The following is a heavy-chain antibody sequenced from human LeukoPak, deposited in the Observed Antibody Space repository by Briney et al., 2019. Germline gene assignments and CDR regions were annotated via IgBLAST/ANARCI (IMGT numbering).Heavy chain of an antibody. CDR1: GFTFNSYA. D-gene: IGHD5-24*01. V-gene: IGHV3-23*01. CDR2: ISGSGSHT. J-gene: IGHJ3*02. Sequence: GGSLRLSCAASGFTFNSYAMNWVRQAPGKGLEWVSSISGSGSHTYYADSVQGRFTVSRDNSKNTVNLHLNTVRAEDTAVYYCAKERVSSGMMAGVLHMWGQGTTVSVSS. CDR3: AKERVSSGMMAGVLHM.